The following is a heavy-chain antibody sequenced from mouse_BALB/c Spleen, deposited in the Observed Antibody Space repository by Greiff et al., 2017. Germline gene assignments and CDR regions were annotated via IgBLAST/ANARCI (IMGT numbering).Heavy chain of an antibody. CDR2: ISSGGST. CDR1: GFTFSSYA. CDR3: ARSPSYRSPMDY. D-gene: IGHD2-14*01. Sequence: EVMLVESGGGLVKPGGSLKLSCAASGFTFSSYAMSWVRQTPEKRLEWVASISSGGSTYYPDSVKGRFTISRDNARNILYLQMSSLRSEDTAMYYCARSPSYRSPMDYWGQGTSVTVSS. V-gene: IGHV5-6-5*01. J-gene: IGHJ4*01.